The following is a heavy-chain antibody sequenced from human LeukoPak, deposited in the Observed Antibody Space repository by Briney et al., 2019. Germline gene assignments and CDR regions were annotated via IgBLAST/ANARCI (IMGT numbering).Heavy chain of an antibody. D-gene: IGHD6-13*01. Sequence: ASVKVSCKASGYTFTGYYMHWVRQAPGQGLEWMGWINPNSGGTNYAQKFQGRVTMTRDTSISTAYMELSRLRSDDTAVYYRARDVSKEYYFDYWGQGTLVTVSS. CDR2: INPNSGGT. CDR1: GYTFTGYY. J-gene: IGHJ4*02. V-gene: IGHV1-2*02. CDR3: ARDVSKEYYFDY.